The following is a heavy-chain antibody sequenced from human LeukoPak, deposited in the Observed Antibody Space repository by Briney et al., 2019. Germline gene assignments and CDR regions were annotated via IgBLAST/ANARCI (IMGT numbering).Heavy chain of an antibody. D-gene: IGHD6-13*01. Sequence: GGSLRLSCAASGFTFSSYSVNWVRQAPGKGLEWVSSISSSSSYIYYADSVKGRFTISRDNAKNSLYLQMNSLRAEDTAVYYCARDGYSSSWYSVDAFDIWGQGTMVTVSS. J-gene: IGHJ3*02. V-gene: IGHV3-21*01. CDR1: GFTFSSYS. CDR2: ISSSSSYI. CDR3: ARDGYSSSWYSVDAFDI.